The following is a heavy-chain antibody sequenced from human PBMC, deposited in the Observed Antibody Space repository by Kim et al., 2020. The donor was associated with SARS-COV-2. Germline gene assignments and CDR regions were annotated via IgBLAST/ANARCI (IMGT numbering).Heavy chain of an antibody. CDR3: VRDRMGGAFDM. V-gene: IGHV3-48*02. CDR1: GFTFSAYD. D-gene: IGHD3-16*01. CDR2: ITKSSTTI. J-gene: IGHJ3*02. Sequence: GALTLSCATSGFTFSAYDMNWVRQAPGKGLEWLSFITKSSTTIYYADSVEGRFTISRDNAKNSLFLQMNSLRDEDTALYYCVRDRMGGAFDMWGQGTMVTVSS.